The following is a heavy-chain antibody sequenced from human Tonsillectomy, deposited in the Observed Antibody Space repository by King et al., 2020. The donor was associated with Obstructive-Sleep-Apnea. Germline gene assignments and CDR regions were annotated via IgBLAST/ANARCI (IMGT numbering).Heavy chain of an antibody. Sequence: VQLVESGGGVVQPGRSLRLSCAASGFTFSNYAMHWVRQAPGKGLEWVAIISYDGSNKYNADSVKGRCTISRDDSKNTLYLQMNSLRAEETAVYYCARDHGYSYGYIDYYFDYWGQGTLVTVSS. CDR3: ARDHGYSYGYIDYYFDY. CDR2: ISYDGSNK. D-gene: IGHD5-18*01. V-gene: IGHV3-30-3*01. CDR1: GFTFSNYA. J-gene: IGHJ4*02.